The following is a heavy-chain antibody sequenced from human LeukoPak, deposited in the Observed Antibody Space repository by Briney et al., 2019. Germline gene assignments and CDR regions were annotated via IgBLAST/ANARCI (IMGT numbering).Heavy chain of an antibody. Sequence: GESLKISCKGSGYSFSTYWIGWVRQMPGKGLEWMGIIYPGDSDTRYSPSFEGQVTISADKSISTAYLQWSSLKASDTAMYYCARTIDRASDYWGQGTLVTVSS. CDR2: IYPGDSDT. V-gene: IGHV5-51*01. CDR1: GYSFSTYW. J-gene: IGHJ4*02. CDR3: ARTIDRASDY. D-gene: IGHD4/OR15-4a*01.